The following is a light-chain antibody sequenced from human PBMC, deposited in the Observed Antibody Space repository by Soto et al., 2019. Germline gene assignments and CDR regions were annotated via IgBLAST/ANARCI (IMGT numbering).Light chain of an antibody. CDR1: QGVSSTY. J-gene: IGKJ2*03. CDR3: QLYGNSPPMYS. Sequence: EIVLTQSPGTLSLSPGERATLSCRASQGVSSTYLAWYQQRLGQARRLLIFGASSRATGIPDRFSGSGSGTDFTLSISRLEPEDFAVYYCQLYGNSPPMYSFGQGTKVEMK. CDR2: GAS. V-gene: IGKV3-20*01.